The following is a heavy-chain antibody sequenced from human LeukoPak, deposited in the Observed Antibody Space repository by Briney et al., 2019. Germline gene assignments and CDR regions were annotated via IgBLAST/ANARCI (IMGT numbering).Heavy chain of an antibody. V-gene: IGHV3-30*02. Sequence: GGSLRLSCAASGFTFSSYGMHWVRQAPRQGLELVAFIRFDGSNKYYSDSLKGRFTISRVNSKNTLYLQMNSLIAEDTAAYYCAKDFRAFDIFPGYEDYWGQGTLVTVSS. CDR3: AKDFRAFDIFPGYEDY. CDR1: GFTFSSYG. CDR2: IRFDGSNK. D-gene: IGHD3-9*01. J-gene: IGHJ4*02.